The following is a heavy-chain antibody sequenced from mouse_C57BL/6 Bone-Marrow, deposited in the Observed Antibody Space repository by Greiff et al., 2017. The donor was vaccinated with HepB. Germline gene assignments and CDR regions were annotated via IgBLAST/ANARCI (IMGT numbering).Heavy chain of an antibody. CDR1: GYSITSDY. J-gene: IGHJ1*03. Sequence: EVQLKESGPGLAKPSQTLSLTCSVTGYSITSDYWNWIRKFPGNKLEYMGYISYSGSTYYNPSLKSRISITRDTSKNQYYLQLNSVTTEDTATYYCARSHYYGSSRYWYFDVWGTGTTVTVSS. V-gene: IGHV3-8*01. CDR2: ISYSGST. CDR3: ARSHYYGSSRYWYFDV. D-gene: IGHD1-1*01.